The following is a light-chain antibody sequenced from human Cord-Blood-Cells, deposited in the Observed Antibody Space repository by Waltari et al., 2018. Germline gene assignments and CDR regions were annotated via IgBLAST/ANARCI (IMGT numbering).Light chain of an antibody. CDR3: QQSYSTPYT. V-gene: IGKV1-39*01. J-gene: IGKJ2*01. Sequence: DIQMTQSPSSLSASVGDRVTITCRASQSISSYLNWYQQKPGKAPKLLIYAASSLQSVVPARFSGSGSGTEFTLTISSLQPEDFATYYCQQSYSTPYTFGQGTKLEIK. CDR2: AAS. CDR1: QSISSY.